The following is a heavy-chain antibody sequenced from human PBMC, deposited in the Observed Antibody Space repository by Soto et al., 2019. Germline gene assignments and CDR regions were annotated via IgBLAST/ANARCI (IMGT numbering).Heavy chain of an antibody. CDR1: GYRFTSSW. CDR3: ARPKYSTWTGAFDI. CDR2: VYPSDSDV. V-gene: IGHV5-51*01. D-gene: IGHD1-26*01. J-gene: IGHJ3*02. Sequence: PGESLKISCQGSGYRFTSSWIGWVRQMPGKGLEWLGNVYPSDSDVRYSPSFEGRVTISADKSINTAYLHWSGLQASDTAIYYCARPKYSTWTGAFDIWGQGTMVTVSS.